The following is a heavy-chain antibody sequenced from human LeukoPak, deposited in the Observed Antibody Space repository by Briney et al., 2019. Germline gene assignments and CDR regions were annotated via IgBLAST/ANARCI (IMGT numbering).Heavy chain of an antibody. V-gene: IGHV1-18*01. Sequence: ASVKVSCKASGYTFTSYGISWVRQAPGQGLEWMGWISAYNGNTNYAQKLQGRVTMTTDTSTSTAYMELRSLRSDDTAVYYCAGGYYYDSSGYYLSWGQGTLVTVSS. CDR2: ISAYNGNT. J-gene: IGHJ5*02. CDR1: GYTFTSYG. CDR3: AGGYYYDSSGYYLS. D-gene: IGHD3-22*01.